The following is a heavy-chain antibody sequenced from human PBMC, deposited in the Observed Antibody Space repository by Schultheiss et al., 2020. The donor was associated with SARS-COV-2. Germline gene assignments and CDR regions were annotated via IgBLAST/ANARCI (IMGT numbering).Heavy chain of an antibody. D-gene: IGHD4-17*01. Sequence: GESLKISCAASGFTFSDYYMSWIRQAPGKGLEWVSYISSSSSTIYYADSVKGRFTISRDNSKNTLYLQMNSLRAEDTAVYYCARAGYGDYGSSAAFDIWGQGTMVTVSS. CDR3: ARAGYGDYGSSAAFDI. CDR1: GFTFSDYY. J-gene: IGHJ3*02. CDR2: ISSSSSTI. V-gene: IGHV3-11*04.